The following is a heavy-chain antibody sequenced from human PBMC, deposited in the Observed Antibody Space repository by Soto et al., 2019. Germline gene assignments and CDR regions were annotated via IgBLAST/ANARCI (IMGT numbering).Heavy chain of an antibody. J-gene: IGHJ4*02. CDR1: GFSLSTSGMC. CDR2: IDWDDDK. Sequence: SGPTLVNPRQTLTLTCTFSGFSLSTSGMCVSWIRQPPGKALEWLALIDWDDDKYYSTSLKTRLTISKDTSKNQVVLTMTNMDPVDTATYYCAGIQYNYVWGSYPPGAFDNWAEAPLVTVSS. D-gene: IGHD3-16*02. CDR3: AGIQYNYVWGSYPPGAFDN. V-gene: IGHV2-70*01.